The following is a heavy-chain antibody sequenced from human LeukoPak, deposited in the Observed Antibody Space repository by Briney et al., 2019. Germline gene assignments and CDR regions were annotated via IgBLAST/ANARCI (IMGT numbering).Heavy chain of an antibody. CDR1: GGTFSSYA. D-gene: IGHD3-3*01. CDR3: ARYYDFWSGYSAGSRTYNWFDP. J-gene: IGHJ5*02. CDR2: IIPIFGTA. V-gene: IGHV1-69*13. Sequence: SVKVSCKASGGTFSSYAISWVRQAPGQGLEWMGGIIPIFGTANYAQKFQGRVTITADESTSTAYMELSSLRSEDTAVYYCARYYDFWSGYSAGSRTYNWFDPWGQGTLVTVSS.